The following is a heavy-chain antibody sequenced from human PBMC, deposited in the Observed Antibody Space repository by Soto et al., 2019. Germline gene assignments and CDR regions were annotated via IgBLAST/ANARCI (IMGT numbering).Heavy chain of an antibody. D-gene: IGHD3-10*01. CDR1: GFTFSSYA. CDR3: AKCLLWFGELPGHDAFDI. V-gene: IGHV3-23*01. Sequence: GGSLRLSCAASGFTFSSYAMSWVRQAPGKGLEWVSAISGSGGSTYYADSVKGRFTISRDNSKNTLYLQMNSLRAEDTAVYYCAKCLLWFGELPGHDAFDIWGQGTMVTVSS. J-gene: IGHJ3*02. CDR2: ISGSGGST.